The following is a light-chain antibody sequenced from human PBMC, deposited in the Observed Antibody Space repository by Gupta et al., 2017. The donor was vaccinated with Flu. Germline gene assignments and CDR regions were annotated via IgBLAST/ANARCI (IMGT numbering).Light chain of an antibody. CDR1: SSDVGGYNS. Sequence: QSALTQPASVSGSPGQSITISCTGTSSDVGGYNSVSWYQQHPGKAPKLMIYDVRNRPAGVSNRCSGSRTGKTATLTMSGLEDEDEDYYYSSENTSSSRVCGGGTKLTVL. CDR3: SENTSSSRV. CDR2: DVR. J-gene: IGLJ3*02. V-gene: IGLV2-14*01.